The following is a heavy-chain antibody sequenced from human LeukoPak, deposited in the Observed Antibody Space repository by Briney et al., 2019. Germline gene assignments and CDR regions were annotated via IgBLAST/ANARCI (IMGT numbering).Heavy chain of an antibody. CDR3: ARLLVNFDY. V-gene: IGHV3-48*03. J-gene: IGHJ4*02. CDR1: GFTLSIYE. Sequence: PGGSLRLSCAASGFTLSIYEMNWVRQAPGKGLEWVSYISSSGNTMYYADSVKGRFTISRDNAKNSLYLQMDSLRAEDTAVYYCARLLVNFDYWGLGTLVTVSS. CDR2: ISSSGNTM. D-gene: IGHD2-21*01.